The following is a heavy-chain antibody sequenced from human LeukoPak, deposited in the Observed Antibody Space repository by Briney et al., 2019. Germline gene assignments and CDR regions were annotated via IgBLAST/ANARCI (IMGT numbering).Heavy chain of an antibody. D-gene: IGHD5-18*01. J-gene: IGHJ4*02. CDR3: AKERHWGYSYGYFDY. CDR1: GFTFSSYG. Sequence: GRSLRLSCAASGFTFSSYGMHWVRQAAGKGLEWVAVISYDGSNKYYADSVKGRFTISRDNSKNTLYLQMNSLRAEDTAVYYCAKERHWGYSYGYFDYWGQGTLVTVSS. V-gene: IGHV3-30*18. CDR2: ISYDGSNK.